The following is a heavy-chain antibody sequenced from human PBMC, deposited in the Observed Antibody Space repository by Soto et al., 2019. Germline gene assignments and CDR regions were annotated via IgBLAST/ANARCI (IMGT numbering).Heavy chain of an antibody. CDR3: ARRSGAGGMDV. D-gene: IGHD1-26*01. J-gene: IGHJ6*02. CDR2: IYYSGST. Sequence: PAEPLSLPCTVSGGSIISSSYYWGWIRQPPGKGLEWIGSIYYSGSTYYNPSLKSRVTISVDTSKNQFSLKLSSVTAADTAVYYCARRSGAGGMDVWGQGTTVTVSS. CDR1: GGSIISSSYY. V-gene: IGHV4-39*01.